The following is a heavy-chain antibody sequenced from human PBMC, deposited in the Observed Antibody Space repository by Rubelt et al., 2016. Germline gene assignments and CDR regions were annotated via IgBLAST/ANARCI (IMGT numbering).Heavy chain of an antibody. Sequence: EVQLVESGGALVQPGRSLRLSCAASGFMFGDYAMHWVRQVPGKGLEWVSGINWNSGRLEYADSVKGRFTISRDNAKNLLFLQMNSLRAEDTALYYCAKDRGRWLLTSLGDWGQGTLVTVSS. CDR1: GFMFGDYA. CDR3: AKDRGRWLLTSLGD. CDR2: INWNSGRL. D-gene: IGHD5-24*01. J-gene: IGHJ4*02. V-gene: IGHV3-9*01.